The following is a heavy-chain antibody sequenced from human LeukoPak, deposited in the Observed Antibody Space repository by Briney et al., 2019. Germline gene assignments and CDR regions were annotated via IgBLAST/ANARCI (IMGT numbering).Heavy chain of an antibody. J-gene: IGHJ6*02. Sequence: SDTLSLTCAVYGGSFSGYYWSWIRQPPGKGLEWIGEINHSGSTNYNPSLKSRVTISVDTSKNQFSLKLSSVTAADTAVYYRARGPMRCSSTSCYYYYYYGMDVWGQGTTVTVSS. CDR2: INHSGST. V-gene: IGHV4-34*01. CDR3: ARGPMRCSSTSCYYYYYYGMDV. D-gene: IGHD2-2*01. CDR1: GGSFSGYY.